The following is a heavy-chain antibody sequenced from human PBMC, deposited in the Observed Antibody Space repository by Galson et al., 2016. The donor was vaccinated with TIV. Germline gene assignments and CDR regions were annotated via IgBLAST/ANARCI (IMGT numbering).Heavy chain of an antibody. CDR2: IIPVLGMT. V-gene: IGHV1-69*04. Sequence: SVKVSCKASGGTFISYTLSWVRQAPGQGLEWMGRIIPVLGMTNYAQKFQGRVTITADRFTGTAYLELSSLKPGDTAVYYCARDLSPETTTPFDYWGQGTLVTVSS. CDR1: GGTFISYT. J-gene: IGHJ4*02. D-gene: IGHD4-17*01. CDR3: ARDLSPETTTPFDY.